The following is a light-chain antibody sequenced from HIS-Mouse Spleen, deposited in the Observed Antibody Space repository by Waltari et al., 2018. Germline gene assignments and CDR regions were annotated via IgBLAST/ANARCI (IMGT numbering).Light chain of an antibody. J-gene: IGLJ2*01. CDR1: NIGSQR. CDR3: QVWDSSSDHVV. V-gene: IGLV3-21*03. Sequence: SYVLTQPPSVSVAPGKTARITCGGNNIGSQRVHWYQQKPGQAPVLVVYDASDRPSGIPERFSGSNSGNTATLTISRVEAGDEADYYCQVWDSSSDHVVFGGGTKLTVL. CDR2: DAS.